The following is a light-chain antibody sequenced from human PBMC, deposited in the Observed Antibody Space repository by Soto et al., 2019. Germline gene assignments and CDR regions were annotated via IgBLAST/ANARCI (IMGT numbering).Light chain of an antibody. CDR3: SSQTGSATMV. CDR1: SSDVGGYDF. CDR2: DVS. V-gene: IGLV2-11*01. J-gene: IGLJ2*01. Sequence: QSALTQPRSVSGSPGQSVTISCTGTSSDVGGYDFVSWYQQHPGKAPKLMISDVSKRPSGVPDRFSGSKSGNTASLIISGLQAEDEADYYCSSQTGSATMVFGGGTKLTVL.